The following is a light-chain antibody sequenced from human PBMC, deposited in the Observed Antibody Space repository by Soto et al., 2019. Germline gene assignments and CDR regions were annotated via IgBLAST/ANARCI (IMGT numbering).Light chain of an antibody. CDR1: QDIRNV. Sequence: DIQMNQSPTSLSASVGDRVTITCRASQDIRNVVAWYQQKPGKAPKLLIYAASTLQSGVPSRFSGSGSGTAFTLTINSLQPEDVATYSCQKYSSVPVFGPVTKVEIK. CDR3: QKYSSVPV. CDR2: AAS. V-gene: IGKV1-27*01. J-gene: IGKJ3*01.